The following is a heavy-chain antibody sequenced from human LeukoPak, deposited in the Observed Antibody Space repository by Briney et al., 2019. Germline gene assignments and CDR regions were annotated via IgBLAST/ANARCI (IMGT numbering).Heavy chain of an antibody. Sequence: PGGSLRHSCEASGFTFSSYGMSWVRQAPGKGLEWVSGISGSGGSIYYADSLKGRFTISKDNSKNTLYLQMNSLRAEDTAVYYCAKDHTVGATFGVYFDYWGQGTLVTVSS. J-gene: IGHJ4*02. D-gene: IGHD1-26*01. CDR2: ISGSGGSI. CDR1: GFTFSSYG. V-gene: IGHV3-23*01. CDR3: AKDHTVGATFGVYFDY.